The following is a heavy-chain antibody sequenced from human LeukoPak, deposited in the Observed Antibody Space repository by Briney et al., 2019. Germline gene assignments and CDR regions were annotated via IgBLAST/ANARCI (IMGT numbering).Heavy chain of an antibody. CDR3: ARGNILSGYCFDF. Sequence: PSETLSLTCPVYGGSISGYYWSWIRQPPGKGLEWVGEIHYTGGTSYNPSLKSRATISIDTTKNQLSLKLSSVTAADTAVYYCARGNILSGYCFDFWGQGALVTVSS. J-gene: IGHJ4*02. D-gene: IGHD3-9*01. CDR2: IHYTGGT. CDR1: GGSISGYY. V-gene: IGHV4-34*01.